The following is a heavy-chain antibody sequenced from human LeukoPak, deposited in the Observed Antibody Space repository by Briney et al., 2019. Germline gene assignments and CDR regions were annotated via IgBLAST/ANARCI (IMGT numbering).Heavy chain of an antibody. D-gene: IGHD6-13*01. CDR2: INHSGST. CDR3: ARIIAAAARINWFDP. CDR1: GGSFSGYY. J-gene: IGHJ5*02. V-gene: IGHV4-34*01. Sequence: KSSETLSLTCAVYGGSFSGYYWSWIRQPPGKGLEWIGEINHSGSTNYNPSLKSRVTISVDTSKNQFSLKLSSVTAADTAVYYCARIIAAAARINWFDPWGQGTLVTVSS.